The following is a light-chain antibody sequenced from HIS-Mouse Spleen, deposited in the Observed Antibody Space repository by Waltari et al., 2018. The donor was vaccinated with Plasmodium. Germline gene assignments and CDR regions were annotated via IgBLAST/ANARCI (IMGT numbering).Light chain of an antibody. J-gene: IGLJ3*02. CDR1: SSDVGSYNY. CDR2: DFS. V-gene: IGLV2-14*03. Sequence: QSALTQPASVSGSPGQSITISCTGTSSDVGSYNYIYWYQQHPGKAPKLRIYDFSNRPAGVSNRFSGSKSGNTASLTISGLQAEDEADYYCSSYTSSSTRVFGGGTKLTVL. CDR3: SSYTSSSTRV.